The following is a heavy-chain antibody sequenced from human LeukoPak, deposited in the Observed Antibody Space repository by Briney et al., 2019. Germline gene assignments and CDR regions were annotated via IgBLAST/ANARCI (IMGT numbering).Heavy chain of an antibody. D-gene: IGHD4-17*01. CDR2: IYSGGST. Sequence: GGSLRLSCAASGFTVSSNYMSWVRQAPGKGLEWVSVIYSGGSTYYADSVKGRFTISRDNSKNTLYLQMNSLRAEDTAVYYCASMTTVTLDDAFDIWGHGTMVIVSS. V-gene: IGHV3-66*01. CDR3: ASMTTVTLDDAFDI. CDR1: GFTVSSNY. J-gene: IGHJ3*02.